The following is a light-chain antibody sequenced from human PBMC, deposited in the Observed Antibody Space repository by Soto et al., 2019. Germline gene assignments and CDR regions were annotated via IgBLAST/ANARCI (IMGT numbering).Light chain of an antibody. V-gene: IGLV3-21*02. CDR3: QVWDSSSDHYV. J-gene: IGLJ1*01. CDR1: KIRNKR. CDR2: DDS. Sequence: SYELSQPISVTVEPGQTARITYRRNKIRNKRVHWYKQKEGKAPVLVVYDDSDRPSGIPERFSGSNSGNTATLTISRVEAGDEADYYCQVWDSSSDHYVFGTGTKVTVL.